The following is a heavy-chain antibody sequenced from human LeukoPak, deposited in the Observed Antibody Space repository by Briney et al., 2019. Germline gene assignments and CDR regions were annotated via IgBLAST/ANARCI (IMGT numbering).Heavy chain of an antibody. CDR3: ARDYFGSPSALDY. CDR2: ISGSGGST. J-gene: IGHJ4*02. V-gene: IGHV3-23*01. D-gene: IGHD1-26*01. CDR1: GFTFSSYS. Sequence: QSGGSLRLSCAASGFTFSSYSMNWVRQAPGKGLEWVSAISGSGGSTYYADSVKGRFTISRDNAKNSLYLQMNSLRAEDTALYYCARDYFGSPSALDYWGQGTLVTVSS.